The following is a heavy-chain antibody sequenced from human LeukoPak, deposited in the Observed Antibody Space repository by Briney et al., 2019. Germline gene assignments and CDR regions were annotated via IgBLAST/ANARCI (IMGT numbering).Heavy chain of an antibody. CDR3: ARDLQDIVVVPAAIPDYYYYGMDV. Sequence: GGSLRLSCAASGFTFSSYAMHWVRQAPGKGREWGAVISYDGSNKYYADSVKGRFTISRDNSKNTLYLQMNSLRAEDTAVYYCARDLQDIVVVPAAIPDYYYYGMDVWGQGTTVTVSS. CDR2: ISYDGSNK. CDR1: GFTFSSYA. V-gene: IGHV3-30-3*01. J-gene: IGHJ6*02. D-gene: IGHD2-2*02.